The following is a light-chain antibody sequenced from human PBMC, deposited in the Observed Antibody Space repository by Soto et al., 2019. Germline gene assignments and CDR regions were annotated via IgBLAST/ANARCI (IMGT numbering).Light chain of an antibody. CDR1: QAISSA. V-gene: IGKV1-13*02. CDR3: QQFDSNPLT. J-gene: IGKJ4*01. Sequence: AIQVTQSPSSLSASVGDRVTITCRASQAISSALVWYQQKPGKAPQLLIYDASTLESGVPSRFSGSGYGTDFTLTISSLQPEDFATYYCQQFDSNPLTFGGGTKVEIK. CDR2: DAS.